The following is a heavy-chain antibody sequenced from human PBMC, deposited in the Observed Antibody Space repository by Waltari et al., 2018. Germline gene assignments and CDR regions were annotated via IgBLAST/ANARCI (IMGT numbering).Heavy chain of an antibody. CDR3: ARGPYGSGTRVAFDI. Sequence: QVQLVQSGAEVKKPGASVKVSCKASGYTFTGYYMHWVRQAPGQGLEWVGWINPNSGGTNYAQKFQGGVTMTSDTSISTAYMELSRLRSDDTAVYYCARGPYGSGTRVAFDIWGQGTMVTVSS. D-gene: IGHD3-10*01. CDR1: GYTFTGYY. V-gene: IGHV1-2*02. J-gene: IGHJ3*02. CDR2: INPNSGGT.